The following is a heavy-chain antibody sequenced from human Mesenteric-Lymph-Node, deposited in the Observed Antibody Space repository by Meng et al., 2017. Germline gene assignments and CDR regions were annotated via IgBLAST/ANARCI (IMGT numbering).Heavy chain of an antibody. J-gene: IGHJ6*02. CDR1: GYTFTGYY. V-gene: IGHV1-2*06. CDR3: ARSRPYYYDSSGYYNPIYYYYGMDV. CDR2: INPNSGGT. Sequence: ASVKVSCKASGYTFTGYYMHWARQAPGQGLEWMGRINPNSGGTNYAQKFQGRVTITADKSTSTAYMELSSLRSEDTAVYYCARSRPYYYDSSGYYNPIYYYYGMDVWGQGTTVTVSS. D-gene: IGHD3-22*01.